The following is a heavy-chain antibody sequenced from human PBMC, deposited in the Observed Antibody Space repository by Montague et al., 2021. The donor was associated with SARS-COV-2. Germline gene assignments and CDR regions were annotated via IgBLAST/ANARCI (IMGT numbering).Heavy chain of an antibody. CDR2: IYHSGST. CDR3: ARFCSSWTD. J-gene: IGHJ4*02. CDR1: GGSISSGNW. D-gene: IGHD6-13*01. V-gene: IGHV4-4*02. Sequence: SETLSLTCAVSGGSISSGNWWSWVRQPPGKGLEWIGEIYHSGSTKYNPSLKSRVTISLDKSKNRFSLSLSSATAADTAVYYCARFCSSWTDWGQGTLVTVSS.